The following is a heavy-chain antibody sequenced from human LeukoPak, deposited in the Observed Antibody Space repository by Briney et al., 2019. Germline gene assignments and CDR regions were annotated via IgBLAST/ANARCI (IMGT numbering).Heavy chain of an antibody. Sequence: SETLSLTCTVSGGSISSYYWSWIRQPAGKGLEWIGRIYTSRSTNYNPSLKSRVTMSVDTSKNQFSLKLSSVTAADTAVYYCARSIAVAGKVNYFDYGGQGTLVTVS. D-gene: IGHD6-19*01. CDR2: IYTSRST. CDR3: ARSIAVAGKVNYFDY. V-gene: IGHV4-4*07. J-gene: IGHJ4*02. CDR1: GGSISSYY.